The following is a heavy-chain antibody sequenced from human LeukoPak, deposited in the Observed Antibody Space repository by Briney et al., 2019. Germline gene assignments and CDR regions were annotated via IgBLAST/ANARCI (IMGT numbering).Heavy chain of an antibody. CDR3: AREGWSGGSCYSFDY. D-gene: IGHD2-15*01. Sequence: VRSLRLSCAASGFAFSRYAMHWVREAPGKGLERVAVIPYDGSNKSYADPAKGRFTISRDNAKNTLYLQMNSLRAEDTAVYYCAREGWSGGSCYSFDYWGQGTLVTVSS. V-gene: IGHV3-30-3*01. CDR2: IPYDGSNK. CDR1: GFAFSRYA. J-gene: IGHJ4*02.